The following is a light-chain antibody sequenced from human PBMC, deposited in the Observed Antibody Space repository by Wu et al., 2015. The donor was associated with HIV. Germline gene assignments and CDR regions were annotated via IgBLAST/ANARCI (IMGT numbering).Light chain of an antibody. CDR1: QSVTTN. J-gene: IGKJ2*03. Sequence: EIVLTQSPGTLSLSPGERATLSCRASQSVTTNSLVWYQQKPGQAPRLLIYGASTRATGIPARFSGSGSETEFTLTITSMQSEDFAVYYCQQGYSFGQGTKLEI. CDR3: QQGYS. CDR2: GAS. V-gene: IGKV3-15*01.